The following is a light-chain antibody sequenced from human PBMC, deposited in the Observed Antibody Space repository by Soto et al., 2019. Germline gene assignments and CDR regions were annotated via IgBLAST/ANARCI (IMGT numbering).Light chain of an antibody. Sequence: EIVLTQSPANLSLSPGDRATLSCRASQSVSSYVAWYQQKPGQAPRLLIYDASNRATGIPARFSGSGSGTDFTLTISSLEPEDFAVYYCQQRTNWSSVTFGGGTKVEIK. CDR2: DAS. CDR1: QSVSSY. J-gene: IGKJ4*01. V-gene: IGKV3-11*01. CDR3: QQRTNWSSVT.